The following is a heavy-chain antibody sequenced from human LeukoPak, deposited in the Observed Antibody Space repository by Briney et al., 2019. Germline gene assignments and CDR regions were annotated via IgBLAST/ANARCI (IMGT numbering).Heavy chain of an antibody. J-gene: IGHJ4*02. Sequence: PGGSLRLSCAASGFTFSSYSMNWVRQAPGKGLEWVSSISSSSSYIYYADSVKGRFTISRDNAKNSLYLQMNSLRAEDTAVYYCARDGFRDSSGLFDYWGQGTLVTVSS. CDR1: GFTFSSYS. V-gene: IGHV3-21*01. D-gene: IGHD3-22*01. CDR2: ISSSSSYI. CDR3: ARDGFRDSSGLFDY.